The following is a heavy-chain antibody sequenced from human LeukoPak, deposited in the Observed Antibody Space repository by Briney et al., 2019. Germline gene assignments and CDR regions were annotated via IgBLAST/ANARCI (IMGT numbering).Heavy chain of an antibody. J-gene: IGHJ4*02. V-gene: IGHV4-31*03. CDR1: GGSISSGVYS. CDR3: ARERPTGWYFDY. D-gene: IGHD6-19*01. CDR2: IYHSGST. Sequence: PSETLSLTCTVSGGSISSGVYSWTWIRLHPGKGLEWIGYIYHSGSTSYNPSLKSRVSISVDTSKNQFSLNLSSATAADTAVYYCARERPTGWYFDYWGQGSLVTVSS.